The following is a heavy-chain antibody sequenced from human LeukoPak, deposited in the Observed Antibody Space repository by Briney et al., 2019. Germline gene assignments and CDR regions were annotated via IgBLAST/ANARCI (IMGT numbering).Heavy chain of an antibody. J-gene: IGHJ4*02. Sequence: SQTLSLTCTVSGGSISSGGYYWSWIRQPPGKGLEWIGYIYHSGSTYYNPSLKSRVTISVDTSKNQFSLKLSSVTAADAAVYYCASLYSNYLYFDYWGQGTLVTVSS. CDR2: IYHSGST. V-gene: IGHV4-30-2*01. D-gene: IGHD4-11*01. CDR3: ASLYSNYLYFDY. CDR1: GGSISSGGYY.